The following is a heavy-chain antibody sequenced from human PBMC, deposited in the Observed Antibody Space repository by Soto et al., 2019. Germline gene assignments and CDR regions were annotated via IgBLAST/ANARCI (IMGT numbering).Heavy chain of an antibody. D-gene: IGHD3-22*01. J-gene: IGHJ4*02. CDR2: IIPIFGTA. CDR3: ARGWGYDSNDYYYAY. V-gene: IGHV1-69*01. Sequence: QVQLVQSGAEVRKPGSSVKVSCKASGGTFSRHAISWVRQAPGQGLEWMGGIIPIFGTANHAQKFQGRVTIIADESTSTGYMELSRLRSEDTAMYYGARGWGYDSNDYYYAYWGQGTLVIVSS. CDR1: GGTFSRHA.